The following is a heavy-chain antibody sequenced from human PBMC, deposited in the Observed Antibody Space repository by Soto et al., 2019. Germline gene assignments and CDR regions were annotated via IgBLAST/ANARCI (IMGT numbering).Heavy chain of an antibody. D-gene: IGHD2-15*01. V-gene: IGHV4-30-4*01. CDR3: ARDYRASAAGAMDV. Sequence: SESMSLTWTLAAGSISSRDYHWGWIRQPPGKGLEWIGVVYYSGSTYYYASLYSRITITVDKSKNQSSLKLTCVTAADTAVDYCARDYRASAAGAMDVWGQGTTVTVSS. J-gene: IGHJ6*02. CDR1: AGSISSRDYH. CDR2: VYYSGST.